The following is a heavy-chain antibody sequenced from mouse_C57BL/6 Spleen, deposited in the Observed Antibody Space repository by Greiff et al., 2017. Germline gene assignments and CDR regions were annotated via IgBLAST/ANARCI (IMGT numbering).Heavy chain of an antibody. Sequence: QVHVKQSGAELVKPGASVKLSCKASGYTFTSYWMHWVKQRPGRGLEWIGRIDPNSGGTKYNEKFKSKATLTVDKPSSTSYMQLSSLTSEDSAVYYCARSPHYGSSLYYAMDYWGQGTSVTVSS. CDR1: GYTFTSYW. CDR3: ARSPHYGSSLYYAMDY. V-gene: IGHV1-72*01. CDR2: IDPNSGGT. J-gene: IGHJ4*01. D-gene: IGHD1-1*01.